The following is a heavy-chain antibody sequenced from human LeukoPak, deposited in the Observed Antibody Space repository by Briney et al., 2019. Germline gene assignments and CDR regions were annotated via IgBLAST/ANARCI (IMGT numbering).Heavy chain of an antibody. D-gene: IGHD3-10*01. V-gene: IGHV4-39*01. CDR2: VYYSGST. J-gene: IGHJ6*03. Sequence: PSETLSLTCTVSGDSVSNVSYYWAWIRQPPGKGLEWIANVYYSGSTYYNPSLKSRVAISVDTSKNQFSLTLRSVTAADTGVYFCASLVRGGSFYYYMDVWGRGTSVTV. CDR1: GDSVSNVSYY. CDR3: ASLVRGGSFYYYMDV.